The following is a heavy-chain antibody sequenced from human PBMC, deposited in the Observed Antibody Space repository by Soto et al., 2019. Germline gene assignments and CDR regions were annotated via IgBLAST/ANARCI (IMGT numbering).Heavy chain of an antibody. CDR1: GYTFTSYA. D-gene: IGHD7-27*01. CDR2: ITAGNGNT. J-gene: IGHJ3*02. Sequence: QVQLVQSGADVKKPGASVKVSCKASGYTFTSYARHWVRQAPGQRLEWMGWITAGNGNTKYSQKLQGRVTITRDTSASTAYMELSSVTSEATAGYYCARVPSPGSFDIWGQGTMVTVSS. CDR3: ARVPSPGSFDI. V-gene: IGHV1-3*01.